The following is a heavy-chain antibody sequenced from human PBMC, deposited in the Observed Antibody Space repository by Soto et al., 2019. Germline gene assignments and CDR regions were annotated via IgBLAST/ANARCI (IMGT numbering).Heavy chain of an antibody. CDR3: ARHRRDFWSGYFYGMDV. CDR2: IYYSGST. J-gene: IGHJ6*02. CDR1: GGSFSGYY. Sequence: SETLSLTCAVYGGSFSGYYWSWIRQPPGKGLEWIGSIYYSGSTYYNPSLKSRVTISVDTSKNQFSLKLSSVTAADTAVYYCARHRRDFWSGYFYGMDVWGQGTTVTVSS. V-gene: IGHV4-34*01. D-gene: IGHD3-3*01.